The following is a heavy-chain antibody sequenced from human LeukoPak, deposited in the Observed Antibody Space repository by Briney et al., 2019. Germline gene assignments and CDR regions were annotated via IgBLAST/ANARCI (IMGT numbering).Heavy chain of an antibody. CDR3: AKVGYCSSTSCYREIGY. CDR1: GFTFSGYA. Sequence: GGSLRLSCAASGFTFSGYAMSWVRQAPGKGLEWVSAISGSGGSTYYADSVKGRFTISRDNSKNTLYLQMNSLRAEDTAVYYCAKVGYCSSTSCYREIGYWGQGTLVTVSS. V-gene: IGHV3-23*01. J-gene: IGHJ4*02. CDR2: ISGSGGST. D-gene: IGHD2-2*02.